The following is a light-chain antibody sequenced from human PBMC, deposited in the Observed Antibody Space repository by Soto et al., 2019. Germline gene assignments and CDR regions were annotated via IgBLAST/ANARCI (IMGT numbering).Light chain of an antibody. CDR3: QTWVTGTRV. CDR2: VDSDGSH. Sequence: QSVLNQSPSASASLGASVKLTCTLSSGHSNYAIAWHQQHPERGPRYLMKVDSDGSHTKGDGIPDRFSGSSSGAERYLNISSLQSEDEADYYCQTWVTGTRVFGGGTKLTVL. CDR1: SGHSNYA. J-gene: IGLJ3*02. V-gene: IGLV4-69*01.